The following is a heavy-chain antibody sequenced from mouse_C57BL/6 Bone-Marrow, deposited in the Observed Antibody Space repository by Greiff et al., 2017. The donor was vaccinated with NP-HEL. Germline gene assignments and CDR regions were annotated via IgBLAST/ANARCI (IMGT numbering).Heavy chain of an antibody. J-gene: IGHJ4*01. CDR1: GFNIKDDY. Sequence: VQLQQSGAELVRPGASVKLSCTASGFNIKDDYMHWVKQRPEQGLEWIGWIDPENGDTEYASKFQGEATITADTSSNTAYLQLSSLTSEDTAVYYCTNFYYGSSLYAMDYWGQGTSVTVSS. CDR2: IDPENGDT. D-gene: IGHD1-1*01. V-gene: IGHV14-4*01. CDR3: TNFYYGSSLYAMDY.